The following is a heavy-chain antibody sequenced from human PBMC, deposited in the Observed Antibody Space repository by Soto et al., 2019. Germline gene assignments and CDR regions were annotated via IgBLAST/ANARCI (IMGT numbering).Heavy chain of an antibody. J-gene: IGHJ6*02. CDR2: ISTSGGNT. D-gene: IGHD3-3*01. V-gene: IGHV3-23*01. Sequence: EVQLLESGGGLVQPGGSLRLSCVASGFIFSSYAMNWVRQAPGKGLEWVSAISTSGGNTYYADSVKGRFTISRDNSKNTLYLQMNSLRAEDTAVYYCAKRPIFGVVIITIYNGMDVWGQGTTVTVSS. CDR3: AKRPIFGVVIITIYNGMDV. CDR1: GFIFSSYA.